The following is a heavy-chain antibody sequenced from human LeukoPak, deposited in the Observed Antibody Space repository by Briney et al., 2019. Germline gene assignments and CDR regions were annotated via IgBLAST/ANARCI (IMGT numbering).Heavy chain of an antibody. J-gene: IGHJ5*02. D-gene: IGHD1-26*01. CDR1: GGSFSGYY. V-gene: IGHV4-34*01. CDR2: INHSGST. Sequence: PSETLSLTCAVYGGSFSGYYWSWIRQPPGKGLEWIGEINHSGSTNYNPSLKSRVTISVDTSKNQFSLKLSSVTAADTAVYYCARGRKNGIVGATVWFDPWGQGTLVTVSS. CDR3: ARGRKNGIVGATVWFDP.